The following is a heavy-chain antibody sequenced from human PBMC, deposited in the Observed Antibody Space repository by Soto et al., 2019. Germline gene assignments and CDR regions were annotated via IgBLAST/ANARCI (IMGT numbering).Heavy chain of an antibody. CDR3: ARLNVRFSGSYGAFDI. V-gene: IGHV1-2*02. J-gene: IGHJ3*02. Sequence: ASVKVSCKASGYSFSTHYIHWVRQAPGQGLEWMGWINPDNGGTNYAPEFQGRITMTRDTSTNTAYMELRRLRSDDTALYYCARLNVRFSGSYGAFDIWGRGTVVTVSS. CDR1: GYSFSTHY. CDR2: INPDNGGT. D-gene: IGHD3-10*02.